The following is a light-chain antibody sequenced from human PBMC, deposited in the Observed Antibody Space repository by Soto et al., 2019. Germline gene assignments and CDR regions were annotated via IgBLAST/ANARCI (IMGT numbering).Light chain of an antibody. J-gene: IGKJ1*01. Sequence: MTQSPLSLPVTPGEPASITFLSSQSISSYLNWYQQKPGKAPKLLIYAASSLQSGVPSRFSGSGSGTDFTLTISSLQPEDFATYYCQQSYSTPQWTFGQGTKVDIK. CDR1: QSISSY. CDR3: QQSYSTPQWT. V-gene: IGKV1-39*01. CDR2: AAS.